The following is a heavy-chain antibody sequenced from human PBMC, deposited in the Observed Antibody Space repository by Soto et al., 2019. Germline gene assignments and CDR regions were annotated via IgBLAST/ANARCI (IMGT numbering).Heavy chain of an antibody. Sequence: PSETLSLTCTVSGGSISSYYWSWIRQPPGKGLEWIGYIYYSGSTNYNPSLKSRVTISVDTSKNQFSLKLSSVTAADTAVYYCARDGYCSGGSCLPFDYWGQGTLVTVSS. CDR1: GGSISSYY. J-gene: IGHJ4*02. CDR3: ARDGYCSGGSCLPFDY. D-gene: IGHD2-15*01. CDR2: IYYSGST. V-gene: IGHV4-59*01.